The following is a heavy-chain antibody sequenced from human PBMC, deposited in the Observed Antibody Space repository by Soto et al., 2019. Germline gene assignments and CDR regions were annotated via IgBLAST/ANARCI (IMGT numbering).Heavy chain of an antibody. CDR1: GFTFSSYW. Sequence: PGGSLRLSCAASGFTFSSYWISWARRAPGKGLEWVANIKQDGSEKYYVDSVKGRFTISRDNAKNSLYLQMNSLRAEDTAVYYCARDRKYYGSGSSLDYWGQGTLVTVSS. D-gene: IGHD3-10*01. V-gene: IGHV3-7*01. J-gene: IGHJ4*02. CDR3: ARDRKYYGSGSSLDY. CDR2: IKQDGSEK.